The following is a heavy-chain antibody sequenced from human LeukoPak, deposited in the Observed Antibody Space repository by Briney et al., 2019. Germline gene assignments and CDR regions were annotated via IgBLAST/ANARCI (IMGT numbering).Heavy chain of an antibody. D-gene: IGHD2-2*01. J-gene: IGHJ3*02. CDR1: GGSISSSSYY. Sequence: PSETLSLTCTVSGGSISSSSYYWGWIRQPPGKGLEWIGSIYYSGSTYYNPSLKSRVTISVDTSKNQFSLKLSSVTAADTAVYYCAIQIPGGVVVPAVRGAFDIWGQGTMVTVSS. CDR3: AIQIPGGVVVPAVRGAFDI. CDR2: IYYSGST. V-gene: IGHV4-39*01.